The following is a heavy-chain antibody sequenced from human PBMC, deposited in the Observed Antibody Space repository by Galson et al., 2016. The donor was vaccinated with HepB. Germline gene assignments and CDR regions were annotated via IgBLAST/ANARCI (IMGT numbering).Heavy chain of an antibody. CDR1: GVSSSRYY. D-gene: IGHD5-24*01. CDR2: VYYSGSI. J-gene: IGHJ4*02. V-gene: IGHV4-59*01. CDR3: ARGDGYNFH. Sequence: ETLSLTCKVSGVSSSRYYWSWIRQPPGKGLEWIGHVYYSGSIDYNPSLKSRVTISVDTSKNLLSLKLSSVTAADTAVYYCARGDGYNFHWGQGTLVTVSS.